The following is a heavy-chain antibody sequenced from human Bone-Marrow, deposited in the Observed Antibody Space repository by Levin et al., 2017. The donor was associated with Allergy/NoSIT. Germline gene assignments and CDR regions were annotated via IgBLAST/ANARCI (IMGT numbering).Heavy chain of an antibody. Sequence: PSETLSLTCTLSGGSISNYYWSWIRQPPGKGLEWIGYMLYSGSSNFNPSLESRVTMSVDTSKNQFSLKLTSVTAADTGIYYCASGITIFDDWGQGTLVTVSS. V-gene: IGHV4-59*08. D-gene: IGHD3-3*01. CDR1: GGSISNYY. J-gene: IGHJ4*02. CDR3: ASGITIFDD. CDR2: MLYSGSS.